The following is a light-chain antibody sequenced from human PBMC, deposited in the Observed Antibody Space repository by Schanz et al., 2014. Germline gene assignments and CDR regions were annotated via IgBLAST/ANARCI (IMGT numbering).Light chain of an antibody. CDR3: QQYGSSPWT. Sequence: PGEGVTLSCRASEPVGRDYVAWYQQKPDQAPRLLIDAASTRVTGVPDRFRGSGSVTKFTLTISSLEPEDSAVYYCQQYGSSPWTFGQGTKVEIK. J-gene: IGKJ1*01. CDR1: EPVGRDY. CDR2: AAS. V-gene: IGKV3-20*01.